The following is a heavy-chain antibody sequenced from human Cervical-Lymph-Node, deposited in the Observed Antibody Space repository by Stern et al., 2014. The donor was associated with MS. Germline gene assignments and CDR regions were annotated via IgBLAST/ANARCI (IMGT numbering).Heavy chain of an antibody. CDR2: INTGNGNR. V-gene: IGHV1-3*04. D-gene: IGHD4-23*01. Sequence: QLVQSGAEVKKPGASVKVSCKTAGYNFTDYGIIWVRQAPGQRLEWMGWINTGNGNRRYSQKIQGRVTITRDTSASTAYMELSSLRSEDTAVYYCARTGTVVTSGYYYGMDVWGQGTTVTVSS. J-gene: IGHJ6*02. CDR3: ARTGTVVTSGYYYGMDV. CDR1: GYNFTDYG.